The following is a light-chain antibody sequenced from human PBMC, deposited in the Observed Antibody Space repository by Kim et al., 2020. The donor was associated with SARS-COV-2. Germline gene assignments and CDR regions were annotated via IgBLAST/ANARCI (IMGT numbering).Light chain of an antibody. J-gene: IGKJ1*01. CDR2: GAS. Sequence: ENVLTQSPGTLSLSPGERATLSCRASQSVSTNHLAWYQQKPGQAPRLLIYGASSRATGIPDRFSGSGSGTDFTLTISRLEPEDSAVYYCQQYGSSPRTFGHGTKVDIK. CDR1: QSVSTNH. CDR3: QQYGSSPRT. V-gene: IGKV3-20*01.